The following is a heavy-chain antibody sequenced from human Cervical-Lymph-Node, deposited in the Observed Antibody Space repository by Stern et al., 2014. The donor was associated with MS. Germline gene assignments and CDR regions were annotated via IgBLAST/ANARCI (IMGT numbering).Heavy chain of an antibody. V-gene: IGHV1-18*01. CDR2: SSAYNENT. J-gene: IGHJ3*02. CDR1: GYTFTSYG. D-gene: IGHD2-15*01. CDR3: ARGLLGSENAFDI. Sequence: VQLVQSGAEVKKPGASVKVSCKSSGYTFTSYGISWVRQAPGQGLEWMGVSSAYNENTNYAQKLRRRVTMTTDTSTSTAYMELRSLISDDTAVYYCARGLLGSENAFDIWGQGTMVTVSS.